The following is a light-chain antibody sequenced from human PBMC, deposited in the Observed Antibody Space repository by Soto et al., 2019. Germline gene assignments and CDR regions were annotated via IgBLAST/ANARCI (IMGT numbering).Light chain of an antibody. V-gene: IGKV1-5*03. CDR3: EAYYSDSRR. CDR2: KAS. CDR1: QTIMSW. J-gene: IGKJ1*01. Sequence: SGRDIITITCRASQTIMSWLAWYQQKPGKAPKLLIYKASTLKSGVPSRFFGIESGTEFDLAMSSRQSGGIATPICEAYYSDSRRFGEGTKVDI.